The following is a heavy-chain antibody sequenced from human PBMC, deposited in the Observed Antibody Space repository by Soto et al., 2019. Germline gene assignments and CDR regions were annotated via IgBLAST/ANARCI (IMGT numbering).Heavy chain of an antibody. V-gene: IGHV4-59*01. CDR3: ARFSVYGDYYFDY. J-gene: IGHJ4*02. CDR2: IYYSGST. D-gene: IGHD4-17*01. Sequence: ETLSLTCTVSGGSISSYYWSWIRQPPGKGLEWIGYIYYSGSTNYNPSLKSRITISVDTSKNQFSLKLSSVTAADTAVYYCARFSVYGDYYFDYWAREPWSPSPQ. CDR1: GGSISSYY.